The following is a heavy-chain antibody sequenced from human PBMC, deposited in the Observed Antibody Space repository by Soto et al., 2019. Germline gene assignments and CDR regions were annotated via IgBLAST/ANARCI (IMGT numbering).Heavy chain of an antibody. CDR2: IYHSGST. V-gene: IGHV4-30-2*01. J-gene: IGHJ5*02. D-gene: IGHD4-4*01. CDR1: GGSISSGGYS. Sequence: SETLSLTCAVSGGSISSGGYSWRWVRQPPGKGLEWIGYIYHSGSTYYNPSLKSRVTISVDRSKNQFSLKLSSVTAADTAVYYCARAYDYSSNWFDPWGQGTLVTVSS. CDR3: ARAYDYSSNWFDP.